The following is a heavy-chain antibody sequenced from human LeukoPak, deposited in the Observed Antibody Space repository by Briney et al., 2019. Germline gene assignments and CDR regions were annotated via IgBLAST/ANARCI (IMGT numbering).Heavy chain of an antibody. J-gene: IGHJ6*02. CDR3: ARQPYDSSGYYSAEYYYGLDV. CDR2: IYYSGST. D-gene: IGHD3-22*01. CDR1: GGSISSSSYY. Sequence: PSETLSLTCTVSGGSISSSSYYWGWIRQPPGKGLEWIGSIYYSGSTYYNPSLKSRVTISVDTSKNQFSLKLSSVTAADTAVYYCARQPYDSSGYYSAEYYYGLDVWGQGTTVTVSS. V-gene: IGHV4-39*07.